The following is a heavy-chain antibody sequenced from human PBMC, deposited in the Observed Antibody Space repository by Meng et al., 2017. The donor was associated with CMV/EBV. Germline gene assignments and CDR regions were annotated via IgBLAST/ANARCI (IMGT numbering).Heavy chain of an antibody. CDR1: GGSISSGDYY. V-gene: IGHV4-30-4*08. CDR2: IYYSGST. Sequence: QWPLSDAAPAPVKSSHTRALTCTVSGGSISSGDYYWSWIRQPPGKGLEWIGYIYYSGSTYYNPSLKSRVTISVDTSKNQFSLKLSSVTAADTAVYYCAREGDNPFDYWGQGTLVTVSS. CDR3: AREGDNPFDY. J-gene: IGHJ4*02. D-gene: IGHD2-21*02.